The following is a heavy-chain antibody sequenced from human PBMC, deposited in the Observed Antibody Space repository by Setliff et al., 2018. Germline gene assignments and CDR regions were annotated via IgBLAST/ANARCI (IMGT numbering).Heavy chain of an antibody. CDR1: GYTLTELS. J-gene: IGHJ3*02. V-gene: IGHV1-18*01. CDR2: ISANNGHT. CDR3: ARDPRGYSGFDRFRGAFNI. D-gene: IGHD5-12*01. Sequence: ASVKVSCKVSGYTLTELSMHWVRQAPGKGLEWMGWISANNGHTKYVQKFQGRVTMTTDTSTATAYMELRGLRSDDTAVYYCARDPRGYSGFDRFRGAFNIWGQGTMVTVSS.